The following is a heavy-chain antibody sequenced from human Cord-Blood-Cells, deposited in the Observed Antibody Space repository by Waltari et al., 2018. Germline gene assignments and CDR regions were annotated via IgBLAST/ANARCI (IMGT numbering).Heavy chain of an antibody. Sequence: QVQLVLSGAEVKKPGSSVKVSCKTSGGTFRSYAISWVRQAPGQGLEWMGGIIAIFGTADYAKQFQGRVTITADKSTSTAYMELRSLRSEDTSVYYCAGVAHSGYDDYWGQGTLVTVSS. J-gene: IGHJ4*02. CDR3: AGVAHSGYDDY. V-gene: IGHV1-69*06. D-gene: IGHD5-12*01. CDR1: GGTFRSYA. CDR2: IIAIFGTA.